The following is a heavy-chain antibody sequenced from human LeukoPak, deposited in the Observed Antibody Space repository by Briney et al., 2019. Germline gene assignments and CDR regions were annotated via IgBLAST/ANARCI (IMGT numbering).Heavy chain of an antibody. CDR2: IYYSGST. Sequence: SETLSLTCTVSGGSISSYYWSWIRQPLGKGLEWIGYIYYSGSTTYNSSLRSRVTISIDTSKNQLSLKLSSVTAADTAVYSCVRHVARAFDIWGQGTKVTVSS. CDR1: GGSISSYY. V-gene: IGHV4-59*08. CDR3: VRHVARAFDI. J-gene: IGHJ3*02.